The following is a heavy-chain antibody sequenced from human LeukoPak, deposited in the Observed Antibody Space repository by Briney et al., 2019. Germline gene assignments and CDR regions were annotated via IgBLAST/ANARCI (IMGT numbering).Heavy chain of an antibody. V-gene: IGHV1-69*05. CDR2: IIPIFGTA. CDR1: GGTFSSYA. CDR3: AREAAAGLDY. J-gene: IGHJ4*02. Sequence: GASVKVSCKASGGTFSSYAISWMRQAPGQGLEWMGGIIPIFGTANYAQKFQGRVTITTDESTSTAYMELSSLRSEDTAVYYCAREAAAGLDYWGQGTLVTVSS. D-gene: IGHD6-13*01.